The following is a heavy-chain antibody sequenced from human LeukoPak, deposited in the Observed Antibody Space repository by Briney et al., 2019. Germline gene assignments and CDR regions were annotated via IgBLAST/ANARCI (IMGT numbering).Heavy chain of an antibody. Sequence: PSETLSLTCAVYGGSFSGYYWSWIRQPPGKGLEWIGEINHSGSTNYNPSLKSRVTISVDTSKNQFSLKLSSVTAADTAVYYCAREYYYGSGSLDIWGQGTMVTVSS. CDR2: INHSGST. CDR1: GGSFSGYY. J-gene: IGHJ3*02. V-gene: IGHV4-34*01. D-gene: IGHD3-10*01. CDR3: AREYYYGSGSLDI.